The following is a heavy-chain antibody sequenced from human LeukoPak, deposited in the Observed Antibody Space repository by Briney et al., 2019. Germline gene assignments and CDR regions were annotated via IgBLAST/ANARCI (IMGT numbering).Heavy chain of an antibody. CDR2: IIPIFGTA. Sequence: GASVKVSCKASGGTFSSYAISWVRQAPGQGPEWMGGIIPIFGTANYAQKFQGRVTITADKSTSTAYMELSSLRSEDTAVYYCARDNIVVVPAAMGNYYYYGMDVWGKGTTVTVSS. J-gene: IGHJ6*04. CDR3: ARDNIVVVPAAMGNYYYYGMDV. V-gene: IGHV1-69*06. D-gene: IGHD2-2*01. CDR1: GGTFSSYA.